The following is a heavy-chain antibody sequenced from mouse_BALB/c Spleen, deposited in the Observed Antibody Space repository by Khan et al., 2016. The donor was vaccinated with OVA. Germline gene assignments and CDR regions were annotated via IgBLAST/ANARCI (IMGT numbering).Heavy chain of an antibody. J-gene: IGHJ4*01. CDR1: GYTFTSYW. V-gene: IGHV1S41*01. Sequence: DLVKPGASVKLSCKASGYTFTSYWINWIKQRPGQGLEWIEGLAPGSSNTSYNERFKGKATLTVATSSSTAYMKLRSLSSEDSAVYFCAREKYYGRGCYAMDYWGQGTSVTVSS. D-gene: IGHD1-1*01. CDR2: LAPGSSNT. CDR3: AREKYYGRGCYAMDY.